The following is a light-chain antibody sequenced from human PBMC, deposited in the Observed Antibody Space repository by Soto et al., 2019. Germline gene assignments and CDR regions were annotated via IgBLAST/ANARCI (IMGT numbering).Light chain of an antibody. J-gene: IGKJ1*01. CDR3: QQFDDSQWT. V-gene: IGKV3-20*01. CDR2: HAS. Sequence: VLTQSPGTLSLSPGERATLSCWASQSVHSRYLSWYQQKPDQSPRLLIYHASTRATGIPDRFSGSGSGTDFTLTISRLEPEDFAVYYCQQFDDSQWTFGQGTKVEIK. CDR1: QSVHSRY.